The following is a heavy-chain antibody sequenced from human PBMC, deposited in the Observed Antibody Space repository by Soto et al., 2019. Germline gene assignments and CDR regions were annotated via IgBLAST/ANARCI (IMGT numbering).Heavy chain of an antibody. D-gene: IGHD3-3*01. CDR1: GGTSTRYA. Sequence: QERLVQSGADVRKPGSSVKVSCKVTGGTSTRYAINWVRQAPGQGLEWVGGIVPMFGTSKYAQKFQGRVTITADTSTNIAYMELRSLRSEDTAVYYCNRGSEYDFWSGYLWGQGTLVSVSS. CDR3: NRGSEYDFWSGYL. J-gene: IGHJ4*02. CDR2: IVPMFGTS. V-gene: IGHV1-69*06.